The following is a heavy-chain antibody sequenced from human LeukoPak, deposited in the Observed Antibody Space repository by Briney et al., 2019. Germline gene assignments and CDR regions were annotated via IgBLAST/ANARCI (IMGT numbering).Heavy chain of an antibody. J-gene: IGHJ4*02. V-gene: IGHV4-39*07. CDR1: GGSISSSSYY. Sequence: SETLSLTCTGSGGSISSSSYYWGWIRQPPGKGLERIGSIYYSGSTYYNPSLKSRVTISVDTSKNQFSLKLSSVTAADTAVYYCARRGGSGSYYSIGYWGQGTLVTVSS. CDR2: IYYSGST. D-gene: IGHD3-10*01. CDR3: ARRGGSGSYYSIGY.